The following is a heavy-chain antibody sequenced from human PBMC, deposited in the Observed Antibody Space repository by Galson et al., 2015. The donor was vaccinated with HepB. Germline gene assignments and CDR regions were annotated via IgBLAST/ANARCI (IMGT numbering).Heavy chain of an antibody. CDR3: ARIPDDSSGYYLDY. Sequence: ETLSLTCTVSGGSISSYYWSWIRQPPGKGLEWIGYIYYSGSTNYNPSLKSRVTISVDTSKNQFSLKLSSVTAADTAVYYCARIPDDSSGYYLDYWGQGTLVTVSS. CDR1: GGSISSYY. D-gene: IGHD3-22*01. CDR2: IYYSGST. V-gene: IGHV4-59*08. J-gene: IGHJ4*02.